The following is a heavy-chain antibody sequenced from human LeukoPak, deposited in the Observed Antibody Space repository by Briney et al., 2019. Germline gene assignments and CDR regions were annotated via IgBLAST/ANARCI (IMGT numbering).Heavy chain of an antibody. J-gene: IGHJ4*02. D-gene: IGHD3-3*02. CDR3: ARVSPLAGAGPTLFDY. V-gene: IGHV3-11*01. CDR2: ITSSGSTI. CDR1: GFTSSDYY. Sequence: GASLSLSCAASGFTSSDYYMSWLRQAPRKRLEWVSYITSSGSTIYYADSVNGRFTISRDTAKNSLLLRMNSLTAEDTAVYCCARVSPLAGAGPTLFDYWGQGTLVTVSS.